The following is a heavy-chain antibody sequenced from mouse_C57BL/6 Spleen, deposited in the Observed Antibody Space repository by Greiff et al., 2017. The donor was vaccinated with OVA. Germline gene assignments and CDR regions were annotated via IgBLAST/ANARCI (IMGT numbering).Heavy chain of an antibody. J-gene: IGHJ4*01. CDR2: ISGGGGNT. D-gene: IGHD1-1*01. CDR3: ARHGSFYGSREAWAMDY. CDR1: GFTFSSYT. Sequence: EVKVVESGGGLVKPGGSLKLSCAASGFTFSSYTMSWVRQTPEKRLEWVATISGGGGNTYYPDSVKGRFTISRDNAKNTLYLQMSSLRSEDTALYYCARHGSFYGSREAWAMDYWGQGTSVTVSS. V-gene: IGHV5-9*01.